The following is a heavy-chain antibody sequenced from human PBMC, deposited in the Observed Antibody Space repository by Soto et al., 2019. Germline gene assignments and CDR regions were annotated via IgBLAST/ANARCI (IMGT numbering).Heavy chain of an antibody. J-gene: IGHJ4*02. Sequence: PSETLSLTCAVYGGSFSGYYWSWIRQPPGKGLEWIGEINHSGSSNYNPSLKSRVTISVDTSKNQFSLKLSSVTAADTAVYYCARGITMVRGVIPRPYFDYWGQGTLVTVS. CDR3: ARGITMVRGVIPRPYFDY. CDR1: GGSFSGYY. CDR2: INHSGSS. D-gene: IGHD3-10*01. V-gene: IGHV4-34*01.